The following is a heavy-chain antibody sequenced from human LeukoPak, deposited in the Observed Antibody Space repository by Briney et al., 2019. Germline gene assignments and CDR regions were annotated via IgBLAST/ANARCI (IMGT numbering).Heavy chain of an antibody. D-gene: IGHD1/OR15-1a*01. V-gene: IGHV3-48*03. CDR2: ISSSGSTK. CDR1: GFTFSSYE. CDR3: ARENTEDAFDI. Sequence: PGGSLRLSCAASGFTFSSYEMNWVRQAPGKGLECVSYISSSGSTKRYADSVKGRFTISRDNAKNSLYLEMNSLRVEDTAVYYCARENTEDAFDIWSQGTMVTVSS. J-gene: IGHJ3*02.